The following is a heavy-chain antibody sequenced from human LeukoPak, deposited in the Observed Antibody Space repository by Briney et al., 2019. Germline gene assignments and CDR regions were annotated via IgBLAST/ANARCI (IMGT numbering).Heavy chain of an antibody. J-gene: IGHJ4*02. CDR1: GGSISSGSYY. V-gene: IGHV4-61*02. CDR2: IYTSGST. Sequence: SETLSLTCTVSGGSISSGSYYWRWIRQPAGKGLEWIGRIYTSGSTNYNPSLKSRVTISVDTSKNQFSLKLSSVTAADTAVYYCARDDYGDYVGTFDYWGQGTLVTVSS. CDR3: ARDDYGDYVGTFDY. D-gene: IGHD4-17*01.